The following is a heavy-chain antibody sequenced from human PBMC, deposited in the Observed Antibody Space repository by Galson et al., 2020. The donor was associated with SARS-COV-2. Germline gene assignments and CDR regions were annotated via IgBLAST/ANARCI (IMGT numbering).Heavy chain of an antibody. J-gene: IGHJ4*02. CDR3: ERTISGYNSGHYFDY. Sequence: ESGPTLVKPTQTLTLTCTFSGFSLSTSGMCVNWIRQSPGKALEWLARIDWDDDTYFSTSLQTRLTISKDTSKNQVVLTMTNMDPVDTATYYCERTISGYNSGHYFDYWGQGTVVTVSS. V-gene: IGHV2-70*11. D-gene: IGHD5-18*01. CDR1: GFSLSTSGMC. CDR2: IDWDDDT.